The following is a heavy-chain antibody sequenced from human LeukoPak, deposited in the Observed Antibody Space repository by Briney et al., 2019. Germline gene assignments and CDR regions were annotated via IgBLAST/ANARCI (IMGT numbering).Heavy chain of an antibody. D-gene: IGHD4-11*01. CDR2: LVPIFTTS. V-gene: IGHV1-69*01. CDR1: GGSFSSYA. CDR3: ARDLYRDSLPVSWFDP. J-gene: IGHJ5*02. Sequence: EASVKVSCKASGGSFSSYAISWVRLAPGHGLEWMGGLVPIFTTSNYAQKFQDRVTITADESTSTAYMELSSLRSEDTAVYYCARDLYRDSLPVSWFDPWGQGTLVTVSS.